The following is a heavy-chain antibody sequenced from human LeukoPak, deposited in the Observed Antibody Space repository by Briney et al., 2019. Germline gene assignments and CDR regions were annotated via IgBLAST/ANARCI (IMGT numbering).Heavy chain of an antibody. CDR2: IKQDVSEK. D-gene: IGHD3-3*01. CDR3: ARVFNFWSGYYRDS. CDR1: GFTFSSYW. J-gene: IGHJ4*02. V-gene: IGHV3-7*04. Sequence: GGSLRLSCAASGFTFSSYWMSWVRQAPGKGLEWVANIKQDVSEKYYVDSVKGRFTASRDNAKNSLYLQMNSLRAEDTAVYYCARVFNFWSGYYRDSWGQGTLVTVSS.